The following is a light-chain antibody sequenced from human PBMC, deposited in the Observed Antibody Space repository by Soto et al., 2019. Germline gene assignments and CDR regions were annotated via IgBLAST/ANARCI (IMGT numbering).Light chain of an antibody. CDR2: VVS. CDR1: SSDVGGYNY. J-gene: IGLJ1*01. CDR3: SSYRSGGTFV. Sequence: QSALAQPTSVSGSPGQSIAISCTGTSSDVGGYNYVSWHQQHPGKAPKVSISVVSNRPSGVSNRFSGSKSGNTASLTISGLQAEDEADYYCSSYRSGGTFVFGSGTKLTVL. V-gene: IGLV2-14*01.